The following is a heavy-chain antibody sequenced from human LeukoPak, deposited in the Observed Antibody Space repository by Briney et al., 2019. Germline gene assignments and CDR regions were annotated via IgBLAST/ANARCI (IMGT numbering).Heavy chain of an antibody. V-gene: IGHV4-61*08. CDR1: GGSISSGGYY. CDR2: IYYSGST. Sequence: PSETLSLTCTVSGGSISSGGYYWSWIRQHPGKGLEWIGYIYYSGSTNYNPSLKSRVTISVDTSKNQFSLKLSSVTAADTAVYYCARTPMVRGVIPVYYYGMDVWGQGTTVTVSS. J-gene: IGHJ6*02. D-gene: IGHD3-10*01. CDR3: ARTPMVRGVIPVYYYGMDV.